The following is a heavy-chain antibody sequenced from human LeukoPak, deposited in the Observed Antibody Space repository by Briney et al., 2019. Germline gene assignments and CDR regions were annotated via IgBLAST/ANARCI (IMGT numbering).Heavy chain of an antibody. CDR3: VRSLPGDTSGFYYCDS. CDR1: GYSFTSYW. D-gene: IGHD3-16*01. V-gene: IGHV5-51*01. J-gene: IGHJ4*02. Sequence: GESLKISCKGSGYSFTSYWIGWVRQMPGKGLEWMGIIYPDDSTVRYSPSFQGQVIFSVDKSISTAYLQWSSLKASDTAIYYCVRSLPGDTSGFYYCDSWGQGTLVTVSS. CDR2: IYPDDSTV.